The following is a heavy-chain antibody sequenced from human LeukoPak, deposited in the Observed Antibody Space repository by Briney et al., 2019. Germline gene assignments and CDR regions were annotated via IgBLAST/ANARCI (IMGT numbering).Heavy chain of an antibody. CDR2: ISAYNGNT. V-gene: IGHV1-18*01. Sequence: ASVKVSCKASGGTFSSYGISWVRQAPGQGLEWMGWISAYNGNTNYAQKLQGRVTMTTDTSTSTAYMELRSLRSDDTAVYYCAREGYGGSHFDYWGQGTLVTVSS. D-gene: IGHD4-23*01. CDR3: AREGYGGSHFDY. CDR1: GGTFSSYG. J-gene: IGHJ4*02.